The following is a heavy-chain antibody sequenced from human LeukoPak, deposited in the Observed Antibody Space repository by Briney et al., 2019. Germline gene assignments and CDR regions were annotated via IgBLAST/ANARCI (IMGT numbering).Heavy chain of an antibody. V-gene: IGHV3-21*01. CDR1: GFTVSSNY. D-gene: IGHD6-19*01. CDR3: ARDSRGYSSGWYRRAGTDY. Sequence: GGSLRLSCAASGFTVSSNYMSWVRQAPGKGLEWVSGISVGGGSTYYADSVKGRFTISRDNAKNSLYLQMNSLRAEDTAVYYCARDSRGYSSGWYRRAGTDYWGQGTLVTVSS. J-gene: IGHJ4*02. CDR2: ISVGGGST.